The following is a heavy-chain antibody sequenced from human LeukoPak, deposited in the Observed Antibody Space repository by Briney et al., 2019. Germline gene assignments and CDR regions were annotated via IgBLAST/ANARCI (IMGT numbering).Heavy chain of an antibody. D-gene: IGHD3-3*01. V-gene: IGHV4-34*01. CDR2: INHSGST. CDR3: ARAPPRITIFGVGDWYFDL. Sequence: SETLSLTCAVYGGSFSGYYWSWIRQPPGKGLEWIGEINHSGSTNYNPSLKSRVTISVDTSKNQFSLKLSSVTAADAAVYYCARAPPRITIFGVGDWYFDLWGRGTLVTVSS. CDR1: GGSFSGYY. J-gene: IGHJ2*01.